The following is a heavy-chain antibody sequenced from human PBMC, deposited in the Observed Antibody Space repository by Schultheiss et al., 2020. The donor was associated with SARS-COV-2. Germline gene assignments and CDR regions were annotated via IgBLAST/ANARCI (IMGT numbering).Heavy chain of an antibody. CDR3: AREGGEGRYMAWFDP. CDR1: GGSISSYY. CDR2: IYYSGST. J-gene: IGHJ5*02. V-gene: IGHV4-59*12. D-gene: IGHD3-16*01. Sequence: SETLSLTCTVSGGSISSYYWSWIRQPPGKGLEWIGYIYYSGSTNYNPSLKSRVTISVDTSKNQFSLKLSTVTAADTAVYYCAREGGEGRYMAWFDPWGQGTLVTVSS.